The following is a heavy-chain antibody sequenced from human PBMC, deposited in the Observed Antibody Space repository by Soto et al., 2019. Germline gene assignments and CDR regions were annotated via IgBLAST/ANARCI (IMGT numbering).Heavy chain of an antibody. D-gene: IGHD3-10*01. CDR1: GYTFTSYD. CDR3: ARGKLWFGEQGYYYYMDV. J-gene: IGHJ6*03. CDR2: MNPNSGNT. V-gene: IGHV1-8*01. Sequence: ASVKVSCKASGYTFTSYDINWVRQATGQGLEWMGWMNPNSGNTGYAQKFQGRVTMTRNTSISTAYMELSSLRSEDTAVYYCARGKLWFGEQGYYYYMDVWGKGTTVTVSS.